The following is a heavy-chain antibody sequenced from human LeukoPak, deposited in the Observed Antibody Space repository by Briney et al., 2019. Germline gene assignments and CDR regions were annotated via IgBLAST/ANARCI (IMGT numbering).Heavy chain of an antibody. CDR2: ISSSGDTI. V-gene: IGHV3-11*01. J-gene: IGHJ4*02. CDR3: ARQGSEIDY. Sequence: TGGSLRLSCAASGFTLSHYYMTWIRQAPGKGLEWLSCISSSGDTIYYADSVKGRFTVSRDNAENSLYLQMNSLRAEDTAMYYCARQGSEIDYWGQGTLVTVSS. CDR1: GFTLSHYY.